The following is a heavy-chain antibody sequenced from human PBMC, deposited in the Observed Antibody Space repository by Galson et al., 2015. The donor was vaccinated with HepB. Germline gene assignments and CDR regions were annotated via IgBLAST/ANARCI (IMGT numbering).Heavy chain of an antibody. Sequence: SVKVSCKVSGYTLRQVFLYWVRQAPGKGLEWLGGFDPADNEIKHAPNFRGRITLTEDRSSDTAYMELSSLRSEDTAVYYCARDRKLGYCNGGSCFPHWYFDLWGRGTLVTVSS. J-gene: IGHJ2*01. D-gene: IGHD2-15*01. CDR3: ARDRKLGYCNGGSCFPHWYFDL. V-gene: IGHV1-24*01. CDR1: GYTLRQVF. CDR2: FDPADNEI.